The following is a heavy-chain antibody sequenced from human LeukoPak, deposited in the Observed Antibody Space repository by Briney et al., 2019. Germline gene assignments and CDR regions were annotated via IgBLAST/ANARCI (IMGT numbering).Heavy chain of an antibody. V-gene: IGHV4-59*01. D-gene: IGHD2-8*01. Sequence: SETLSLTCSVSGGSISTYYWSWIRQPPGKGLEWIGYIFYSGSTNYNPSLKSRVTISVDTSKNQFSLKLSSVTAADTAVYYCARVYCPNGVCYNSRGWFDPWGQGTLVTVSS. J-gene: IGHJ5*02. CDR2: IFYSGST. CDR3: ARVYCPNGVCYNSRGWFDP. CDR1: GGSISTYY.